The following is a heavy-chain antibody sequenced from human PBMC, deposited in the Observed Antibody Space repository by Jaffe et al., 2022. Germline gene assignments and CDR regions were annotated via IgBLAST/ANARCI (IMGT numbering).Heavy chain of an antibody. D-gene: IGHD2-21*02. CDR3: ARDQVVVTAMVYYYYYMDV. Sequence: EVQLVESGGGLVQPGGSLRLSCAASGFTVSSNYMSWVRQAPGKGLEWVSVIYSGGSTYYADSVKGRFTISRDNSKNTLYLQMNSLRAEDTAVYYCARDQVVVTAMVYYYYYMDVWGKGTTVTVSS. CDR1: GFTVSSNY. V-gene: IGHV3-66*02. CDR2: IYSGGST. J-gene: IGHJ6*03.